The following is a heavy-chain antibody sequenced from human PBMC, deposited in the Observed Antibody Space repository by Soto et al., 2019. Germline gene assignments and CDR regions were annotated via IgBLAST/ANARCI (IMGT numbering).Heavy chain of an antibody. D-gene: IGHD2-21*01. V-gene: IGHV3-9*01. Sequence: EVHLVESGGGLVQPGRSLRLSCVASGFAFDDHVMYWVRQAPGKGLEWVSGISWNGGYIRYADSVKGRCTISRDNAKNSLYRQLHSLRPHDTAFYYCASGGSAALIAAAGMDNWFGPWGQGTLVTVSS. CDR3: ASGGSAALIAAAGMDNWFGP. CDR1: GFAFDDHV. J-gene: IGHJ5*02. CDR2: ISWNGGYI.